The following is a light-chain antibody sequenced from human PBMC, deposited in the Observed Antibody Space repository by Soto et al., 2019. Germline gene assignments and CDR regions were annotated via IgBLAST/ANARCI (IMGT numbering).Light chain of an antibody. CDR2: EGS. J-gene: IGLJ2*01. Sequence: QSALTQPASVSGSPGQSITISCTGTSSDVGSYNLVSWYQQHPGKAPKLMIYEGSKRHSGVSNRFSGSKYGNTASLTISGLQAEDEADYYCCSYAGSSTFDVVFGGGTKLTVL. CDR3: CSYAGSSTFDVV. CDR1: SSDVGSYNL. V-gene: IGLV2-23*03.